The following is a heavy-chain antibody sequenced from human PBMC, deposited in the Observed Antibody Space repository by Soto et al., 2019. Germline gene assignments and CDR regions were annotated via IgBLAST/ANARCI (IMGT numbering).Heavy chain of an antibody. Sequence: QVQLQQWGAGLLKPSETLSLTCAVYGGSFSGYYWSWIRQPPGKGLEWIGEINHSGSTNYNPSLKSRVTISVDTSKNQFSLKLSSVTAADTAVYYCARARSLIYYGSGSYYGRWGQGTLVTVSS. V-gene: IGHV4-34*01. D-gene: IGHD3-10*01. J-gene: IGHJ4*02. CDR2: INHSGST. CDR1: GGSFSGYY. CDR3: ARARSLIYYGSGSYYGR.